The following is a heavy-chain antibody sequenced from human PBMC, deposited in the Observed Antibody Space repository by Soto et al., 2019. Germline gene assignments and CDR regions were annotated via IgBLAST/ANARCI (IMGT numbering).Heavy chain of an antibody. CDR2: ITPSGSST. D-gene: IGHD6-6*01. V-gene: IGHV3-23*01. J-gene: IGHJ4*02. Sequence: EVQLLESGGDLIQPGGSLRVSCAASGFTFSTYAMSWVRQAPGKGLEWVSAITPSGSSTFYADSVKGRFTISRDNSKDTLYMQMDSLRAEDTAVYYCAKRSAYSSSPHFDYWGPGILVTVSS. CDR1: GFTFSTYA. CDR3: AKRSAYSSSPHFDY.